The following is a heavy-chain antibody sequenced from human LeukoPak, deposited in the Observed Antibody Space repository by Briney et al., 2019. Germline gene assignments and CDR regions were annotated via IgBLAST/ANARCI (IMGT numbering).Heavy chain of an antibody. CDR3: ARDRVLGYQLLSGYFDY. V-gene: IGHV1-2*02. CDR2: INPNSGGT. CDR1: GYTFTGYY. Sequence: GASVKVSCKASGYTFTGYYMHWVQQAPGQGLEWMGWINPNSGGTNYAQKFQGRVTMTRDTSISTAYMELSRLRSDDTAVYYCARDRVLGYQLLSGYFDYWGQGTLVTVSS. J-gene: IGHJ4*02. D-gene: IGHD2-2*01.